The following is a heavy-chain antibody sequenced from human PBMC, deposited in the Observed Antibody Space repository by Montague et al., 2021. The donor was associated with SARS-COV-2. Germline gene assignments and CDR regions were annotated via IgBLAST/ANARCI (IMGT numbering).Heavy chain of an antibody. J-gene: IGHJ4*02. CDR3: ASGWTLFD. Sequence: CAISGDSVSRTTGAWNWLTPYPSKGLEWLGRTYYRSRWHTDYAVSVEGRLAIDADTSKNQFSLQLHSVTPEDSAVYYCASGWTLFDWGQGTLVTVSS. D-gene: IGHD6-19*01. V-gene: IGHV6-1*01. CDR1: GDSVSRTTGA. CDR2: TYYRSRWHT.